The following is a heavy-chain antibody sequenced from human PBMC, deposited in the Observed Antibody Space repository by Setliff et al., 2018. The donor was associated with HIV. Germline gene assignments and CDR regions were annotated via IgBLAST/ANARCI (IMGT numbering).Heavy chain of an antibody. J-gene: IGHJ6*03. CDR1: GGALSTYA. Sequence: SVKVSCKASGGALSTYAINWVRQALGQGLEWVGGIIPVFGTANYAQKLEGRVTITADESTSTAYMELSGLSSEDTAVYYCARAAYYDSRDFSDYYYMDVWGTGTTVTVSS. D-gene: IGHD3-22*01. V-gene: IGHV1-69*13. CDR2: IIPVFGTA. CDR3: ARAAYYDSRDFSDYYYMDV.